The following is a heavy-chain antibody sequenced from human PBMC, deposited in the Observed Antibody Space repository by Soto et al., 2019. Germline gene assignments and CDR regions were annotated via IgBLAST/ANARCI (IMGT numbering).Heavy chain of an antibody. J-gene: IGHJ4*02. CDR2: ISSSSSYT. V-gene: IGHV3-11*05. CDR3: ATVTRQYYFDY. CDR1: GFTFSDYY. D-gene: IGHD4-4*01. Sequence: QVQLVESGGGLVKPGGSLRLSCAASGFTFSDYYMSWIRQAPGKGLEWVSYISSSSSYTNYADSVKGRFTISRDNAKNSRYLQMNSLRAEDTAVYYCATVTRQYYFDYWGQGTLDTVSS.